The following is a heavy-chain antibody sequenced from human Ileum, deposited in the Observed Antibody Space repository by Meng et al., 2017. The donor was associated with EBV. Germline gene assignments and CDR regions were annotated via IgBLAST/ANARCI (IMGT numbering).Heavy chain of an antibody. CDR1: GSTFTGYA. CDR2: INPGSGNT. Sequence: HVRVVQAGAGVKMPGAHIKLSFKASGSTFTGYAIHWVRQAPGQRLEWMGWINPGSGNTKYSQKFQGRVTITRDTSATTVYMDLSSLRSEDTAVFYCARDGGFSVGATKYDYWGQGALVTVSS. V-gene: IGHV1-3*01. D-gene: IGHD1-26*01. J-gene: IGHJ4*02. CDR3: ARDGGFSVGATKYDY.